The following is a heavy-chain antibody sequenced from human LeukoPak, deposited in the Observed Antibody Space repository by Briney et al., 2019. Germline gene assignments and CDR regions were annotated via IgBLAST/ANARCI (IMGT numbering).Heavy chain of an antibody. D-gene: IGHD5-24*01. CDR2: IYYSGST. J-gene: IGHJ4*02. Sequence: SETLSLTCTVSGGPISSYYWSWIRQPPGKGLEWIGYIYYSGSTNYNPSLKSRVTISVDTSKNQFSLKLSSVTAADTAVYYCARTIRDDYNPFDYWGQGTLVTVSS. CDR3: ARTIRDDYNPFDY. V-gene: IGHV4-59*01. CDR1: GGPISSYY.